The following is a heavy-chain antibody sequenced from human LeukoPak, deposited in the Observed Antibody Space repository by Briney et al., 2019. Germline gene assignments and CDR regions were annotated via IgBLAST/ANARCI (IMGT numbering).Heavy chain of an antibody. CDR1: GFTFSSYA. D-gene: IGHD5-18*01. J-gene: IGHJ4*02. V-gene: IGHV3-23*01. CDR3: AKDLEGRGYSYGIDY. CDR2: ISGSGGST. Sequence: GGSLRLSCAASGFTFSSYAMSWVRQAPGKGLEWVSAISGSGGSTYYADSVKGRFTISRDNSKNTLYLQMNSLSAEDTAVYYCAKDLEGRGYSYGIDYWGQGTLVTVSS.